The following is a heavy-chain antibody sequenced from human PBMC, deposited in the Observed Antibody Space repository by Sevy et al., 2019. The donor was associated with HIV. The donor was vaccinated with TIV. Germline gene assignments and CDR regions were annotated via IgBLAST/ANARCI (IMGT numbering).Heavy chain of an antibody. D-gene: IGHD2-21*01. Sequence: GGSLRLSCAASGFTFSSYSMNWVRQAPGKGLEWVSYISSSSSTIYYADSVKGRFTISRDNAKISLYLQMNSLRAEDTAVYYCARDRVIAIYAFDILGQVTMVTVSS. CDR2: ISSSSSTI. V-gene: IGHV3-48*01. CDR3: ARDRVIAIYAFDI. CDR1: GFTFSSYS. J-gene: IGHJ3*02.